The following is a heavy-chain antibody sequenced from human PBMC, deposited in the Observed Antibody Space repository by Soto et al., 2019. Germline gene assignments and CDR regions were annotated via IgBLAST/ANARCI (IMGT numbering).Heavy chain of an antibody. CDR2: IIPIFGTA. CDR3: ARSRRDGYNYADY. D-gene: IGHD5-12*01. J-gene: IGHJ4*02. CDR1: GGTFSSYA. Sequence: AASVKVSCKASGGTFSSYAISWVRQAPGQGLEWMGGIIPIFGTANYTQKFQGRVTITADESTSTAYMELSSLRSEDTAVYYCARSRRDGYNYADYWGQGTLVTVSS. V-gene: IGHV1-69*13.